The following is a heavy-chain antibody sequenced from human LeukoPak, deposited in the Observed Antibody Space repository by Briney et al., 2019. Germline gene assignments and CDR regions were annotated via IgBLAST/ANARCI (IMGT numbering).Heavy chain of an antibody. CDR2: ISNDGGGT. CDR3: AKGSSGYFADL. J-gene: IGHJ5*02. V-gene: IGHV3-23*01. Sequence: PGGSLRLSCAASGFIFNNYGLIWVRQAPGKGLEWVSAISNDGGGTQYADFVEGRFTISRDNSKNTLFLQMSSLRAEDTALYYCAKGSSGYFADLWGQGTPVTVSS. CDR1: GFIFNNYG. D-gene: IGHD3-22*01.